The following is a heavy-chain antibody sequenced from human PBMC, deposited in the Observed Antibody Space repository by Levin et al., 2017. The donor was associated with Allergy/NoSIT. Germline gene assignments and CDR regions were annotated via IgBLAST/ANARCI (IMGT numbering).Heavy chain of an antibody. V-gene: IGHV3-7*03. CDR1: GFPLRNYY. Sequence: GESLKISCAASGFPLRNYYMAWVRQAPGKGLEWVAHIKRDGSYEAYVDSVRGRFTISRDNFKNSLYLQMNSLRAEDTAVYYYARDSFGWNSLNYWGRGTLVTVSS. CDR2: IKRDGSYE. CDR3: ARDSFGWNSLNY. J-gene: IGHJ4*02. D-gene: IGHD3-10*01.